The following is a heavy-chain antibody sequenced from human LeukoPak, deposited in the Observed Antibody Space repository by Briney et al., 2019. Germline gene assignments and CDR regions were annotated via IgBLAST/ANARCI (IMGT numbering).Heavy chain of an antibody. CDR3: ARDFRDYWFDP. CDR1: GFTFSKYA. CDR2: LSGSGGIT. D-gene: IGHD3-10*01. V-gene: IGHV3-23*01. Sequence: GGSLRLSCAASGFTFSKYAMIWVRQAPGKGLECVSTLSGSGGITYYADSVKGRFTISRDNSKNTVYLQMNSLRAEDTAVYYCARDFRDYWFDPWGQGTLVTVSS. J-gene: IGHJ5*02.